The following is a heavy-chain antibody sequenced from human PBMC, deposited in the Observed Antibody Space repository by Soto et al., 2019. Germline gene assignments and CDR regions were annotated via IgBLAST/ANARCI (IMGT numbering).Heavy chain of an antibody. V-gene: IGHV3-48*03. Sequence: EVQLVESGGGLVQPGGSLRLSCAASGFTFSSYEMNWVRQAPGKGLEWVSYISGSGRTIYYADSVKGRFTISRDNAKNSLYLQMTSLRAEDTAVYYCARSGTYEPLYYWGQGTLVTVSS. J-gene: IGHJ4*02. D-gene: IGHD1-26*01. CDR1: GFTFSSYE. CDR2: ISGSGRTI. CDR3: ARSGTYEPLYY.